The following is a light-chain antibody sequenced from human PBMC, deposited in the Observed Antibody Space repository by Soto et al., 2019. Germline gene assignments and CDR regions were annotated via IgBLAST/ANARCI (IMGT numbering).Light chain of an antibody. J-gene: IGLJ1*01. V-gene: IGLV2-18*01. CDR3: SLYTSENTYV. CDR1: STDFVTYNR. Sequence: LTQPPSVSGSPGQSVTTSCTGTSTDFVTYNRVSWYQQPPGTAPKLIVYEASNRPSGVPDRFSGSKSGNTASLTISGLQAADEADYYCSLYTSENTYVFGTGTKVTVL. CDR2: EAS.